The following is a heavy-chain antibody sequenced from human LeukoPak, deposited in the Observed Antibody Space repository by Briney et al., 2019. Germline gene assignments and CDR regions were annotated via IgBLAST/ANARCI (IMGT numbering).Heavy chain of an antibody. D-gene: IGHD2-2*01. Sequence: GGSLRLSCAGSGFTFSRHWMYWVRQAPGKGLEWVANIKEDGSETFYVDSVKGRFTISRDNARNTLYLQMNSLRAEDTAVYHCTRIIVEVPGISDYCDPWGQGTLVTVSS. J-gene: IGHJ5*02. CDR3: TRIIVEVPGISDYCDP. CDR1: GFTFSRHW. V-gene: IGHV3-7*05. CDR2: IKEDGSET.